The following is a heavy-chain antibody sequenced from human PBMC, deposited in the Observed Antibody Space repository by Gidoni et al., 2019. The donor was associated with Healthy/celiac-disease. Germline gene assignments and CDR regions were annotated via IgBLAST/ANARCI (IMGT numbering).Heavy chain of an antibody. D-gene: IGHD3-22*01. J-gene: IGHJ4*02. CDR3: AKEGSITMIVVAPGYFDY. CDR2: ISWNSGSI. CDR1: GFTFDDYA. Sequence: EVQLVESGGGLVQPGRSLRLSCAASGFTFDDYAMHWVRQAPGKGLEWVSGISWNSGSIGYADSVKGRFTISRDNAKNSLYLQMNSLRAEDTALYYCAKEGSITMIVVAPGYFDYWGQGTLVTVSS. V-gene: IGHV3-9*01.